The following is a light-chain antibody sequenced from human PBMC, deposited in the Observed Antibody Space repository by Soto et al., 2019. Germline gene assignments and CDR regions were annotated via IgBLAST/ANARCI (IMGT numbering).Light chain of an antibody. CDR2: EAS. Sequence: DIQLTQSPSSLSASVGDRVTITCRVSQAISSYLNCYRQKPGKAPKLMIYEASTLQSGVPSRFSGSGSGTEFTLTISGLLPEDFATYHCQQLNTLPFTFGQGTRLEIK. V-gene: IGKV1-9*01. CDR1: QAISSY. CDR3: QQLNTLPFT. J-gene: IGKJ5*01.